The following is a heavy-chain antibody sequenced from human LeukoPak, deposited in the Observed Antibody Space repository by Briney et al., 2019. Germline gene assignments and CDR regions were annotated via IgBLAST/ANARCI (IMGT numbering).Heavy chain of an antibody. CDR1: GFTFSSYG. CDR3: AKVRGPILKEPYYYYYMDV. V-gene: IGHV3-30*02. CDR2: IRYDGSNK. J-gene: IGHJ6*03. Sequence: GGSLRLSCAASGFTFSSYGMHWVRQAPGKGLEWVAFIRYDGSNKYYADSVKGRFTTSRDNSKNTLYLQMNSLRAEDTAVYYCAKVRGPILKEPYYYYYMDVWGKGTTVTVSS. D-gene: IGHD3-10*01.